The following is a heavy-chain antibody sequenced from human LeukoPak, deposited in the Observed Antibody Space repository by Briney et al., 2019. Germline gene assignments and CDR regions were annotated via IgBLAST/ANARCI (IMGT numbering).Heavy chain of an antibody. J-gene: IGHJ4*02. D-gene: IGHD5-12*01. Sequence: GAAVTVSCKGSAYSFTGFYIHWVRQAPGQGLEWVGWTYPNSGGSNLEHMFQGRGTMTSDSSNSTAYLDLDRLSSDDTAVYYCANARDILTTRSVGGFDYWGQGTLVTVSS. CDR2: TYPNSGGS. V-gene: IGHV1-2*02. CDR3: ANARDILTTRSVGGFDY. CDR1: AYSFTGFY.